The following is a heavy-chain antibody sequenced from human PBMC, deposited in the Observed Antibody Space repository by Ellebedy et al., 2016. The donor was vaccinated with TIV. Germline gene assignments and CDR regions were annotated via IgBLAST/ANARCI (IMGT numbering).Heavy chain of an antibody. J-gene: IGHJ3*02. Sequence: SETLSLXXTVSGGSISSGGSYWSWIRQHPGKGLEWIGYIYYSGSTYYNPSLKSRVTISVDTSKNQFSLKLSSVTAADTAVYYCARDCIAAATGGENAFDIWGQGTMVTVSS. CDR2: IYYSGST. V-gene: IGHV4-31*03. CDR3: ARDCIAAATGGENAFDI. CDR1: GGSISSGGSY. D-gene: IGHD6-13*01.